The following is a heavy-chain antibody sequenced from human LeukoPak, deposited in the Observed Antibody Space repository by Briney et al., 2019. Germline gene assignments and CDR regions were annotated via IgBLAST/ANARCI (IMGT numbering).Heavy chain of an antibody. J-gene: IGHJ4*02. CDR1: GGSISRSSYY. V-gene: IGHV4-39*01. D-gene: IGHD1-26*01. Sequence: SETLSLTCTVSGGSISRSSYYWGWIRQPPGKGLEWIGSIYYSGSTYYNPSLKSRVTISVDTSKNQFSLKLGPVTAADTAVYYCARTHQYSGSYPFDYWGQGTLVTVSS. CDR3: ARTHQYSGSYPFDY. CDR2: IYYSGST.